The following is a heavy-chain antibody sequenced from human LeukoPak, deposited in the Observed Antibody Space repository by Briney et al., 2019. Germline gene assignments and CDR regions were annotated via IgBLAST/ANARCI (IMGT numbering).Heavy chain of an antibody. D-gene: IGHD6-19*01. V-gene: IGHV3-23*01. J-gene: IGHJ4*02. CDR1: GFTFSTYA. Sequence: PGGSLRLSCAASGFTFSTYAMSWVRQAPGKGPEWVSLISGSGVRTYYADSVEGRFTISRDNSKNTLFLQMNSLRAEDTAVYYCAREGVAGALDYWGQGTLVTVSS. CDR2: ISGSGVRT. CDR3: AREGVAGALDY.